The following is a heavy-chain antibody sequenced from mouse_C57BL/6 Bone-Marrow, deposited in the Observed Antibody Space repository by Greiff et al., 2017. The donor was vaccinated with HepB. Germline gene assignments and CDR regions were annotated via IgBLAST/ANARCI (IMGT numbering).Heavy chain of an antibody. D-gene: IGHD3-2*02. V-gene: IGHV3-6*01. CDR1: GYSITSGYY. Sequence: EVKLVESGPGLVKPSQSLSLTCSVTGYSITSGYYWNWIRQFPGNKLEWMGYISYDGSNNYNPSLKNRISITRDTSKNQLFLKLNSVTTEDTATYYCARDNSSGYVYFDYWGQGTTLTVSS. CDR3: ARDNSSGYVYFDY. CDR2: ISYDGSN. J-gene: IGHJ2*01.